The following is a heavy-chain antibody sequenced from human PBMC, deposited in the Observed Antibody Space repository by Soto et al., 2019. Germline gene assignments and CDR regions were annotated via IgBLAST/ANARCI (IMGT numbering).Heavy chain of an antibody. D-gene: IGHD6-19*01. CDR1: GYTFTSYD. Sequence: ASVKVSCKASGYTFTSYDINWVRQATGQGLEWMGWMNPNSGNTGYAQKFQGRVTMTRNTSISTAYMELSSLRSEDTAVYYCARGSYSSGWYGVLPCYYYYGMDVWGQGTTVTVSS. V-gene: IGHV1-8*01. J-gene: IGHJ6*02. CDR2: MNPNSGNT. CDR3: ARGSYSSGWYGVLPCYYYYGMDV.